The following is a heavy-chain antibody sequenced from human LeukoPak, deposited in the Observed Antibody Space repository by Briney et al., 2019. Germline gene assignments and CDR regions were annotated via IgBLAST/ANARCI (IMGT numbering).Heavy chain of an antibody. D-gene: IGHD5-12*01. Sequence: PSETRSLTCAVYGGAFSGYYWSWIRQPPGKGLEWIGEINHSGSTNYNPSLKSRVTISVDTSKNQFSLKLSSVTAADTAVYYCARGPSGYDWLTWFDPWGQGTLVTVSS. V-gene: IGHV4-34*01. CDR1: GGAFSGYY. J-gene: IGHJ5*02. CDR2: INHSGST. CDR3: ARGPSGYDWLTWFDP.